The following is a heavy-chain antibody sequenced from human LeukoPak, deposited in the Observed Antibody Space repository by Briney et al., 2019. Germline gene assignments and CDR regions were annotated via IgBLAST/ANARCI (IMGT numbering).Heavy chain of an antibody. CDR1: GFTFSSYA. CDR2: ISGSGGST. D-gene: IGHD6-13*01. V-gene: IGHV3-23*01. CDR3: ARGRRGIAAAGFDY. Sequence: PGGSLRLSCAASGFTFSSYAMSWVRQAPGKGLEWVSAISGSGGSTYYADSVKGRFTISRDNSKNTLYLQMNSLRSEDTAVYYCARGRRGIAAAGFDYWGQGTLVTVSS. J-gene: IGHJ4*02.